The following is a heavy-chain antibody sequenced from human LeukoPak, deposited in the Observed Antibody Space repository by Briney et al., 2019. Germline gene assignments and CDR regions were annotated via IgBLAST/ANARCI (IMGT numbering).Heavy chain of an antibody. D-gene: IGHD1-7*01. Sequence: PGGSLRLSCAASGFTFTDYYMSWIRQAPGEGLEWVSCISGGSGYTNYADSVTGRFTISRDNARNSLYLQMNSLRAEDTAVYYCARARAITGTTSFDYWGQGTLVAVSS. J-gene: IGHJ4*02. CDR1: GFTFTDYY. V-gene: IGHV3-11*06. CDR2: ISGGSGYT. CDR3: ARARAITGTTSFDY.